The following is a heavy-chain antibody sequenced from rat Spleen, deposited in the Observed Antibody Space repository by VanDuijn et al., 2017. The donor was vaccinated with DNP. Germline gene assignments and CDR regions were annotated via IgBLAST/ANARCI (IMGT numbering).Heavy chain of an antibody. CDR1: GITFSDHN. J-gene: IGHJ4*01. CDR2: ISYDGSDI. CDR3: ARHRTIMPYYYVMDA. V-gene: IGHV5-7*01. D-gene: IGHD1-12*01. Sequence: EVQLVESGGGLVQPGRSLKLSCAVSGITFSDHNMAWVRQAPKKGLEWVATISYDGSDIYYRDSVKGRFTISSDNAQSTLFLQMDSLRSEDTATYYCARHRTIMPYYYVMDAWGQGASVTVSS.